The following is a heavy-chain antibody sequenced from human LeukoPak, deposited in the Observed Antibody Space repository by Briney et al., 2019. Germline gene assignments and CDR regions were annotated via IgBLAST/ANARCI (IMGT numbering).Heavy chain of an antibody. V-gene: IGHV4-34*01. D-gene: IGHD2-8*02. CDR3: ARPFWSFDP. Sequence: PETLSLTCAVYGGSFSGYYWSWIRQPPGKGLEWCGEINHSGSTNYTPSLKGRVTISVDTSKNQSSLKLSSVTAADTAVYYCARPFWSFDPWGQGTLVTVSS. J-gene: IGHJ5*02. CDR1: GGSFSGYY. CDR2: INHSGST.